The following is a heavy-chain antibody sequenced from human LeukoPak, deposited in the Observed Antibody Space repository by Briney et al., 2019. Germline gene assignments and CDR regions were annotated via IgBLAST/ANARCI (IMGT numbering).Heavy chain of an antibody. CDR3: AGAAVPAARYYSYYMDV. CDR1: GGTFSSYA. CDR2: IIPIFGTA. J-gene: IGHJ6*03. V-gene: IGHV1-69*13. D-gene: IGHD2-2*01. Sequence: SVKVSCKASGGTFSSYAISWVRQAPGQGLEWMGGIIPIFGTANYAQKFQGRVTITADESTSTAYMELSSLRSEDTAVDFCAGAAVPAARYYSYYMDVWGKGTTVTVSS.